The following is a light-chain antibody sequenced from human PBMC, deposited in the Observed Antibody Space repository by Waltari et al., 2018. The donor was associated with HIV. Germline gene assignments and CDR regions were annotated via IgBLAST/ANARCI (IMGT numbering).Light chain of an antibody. V-gene: IGKV1-39*02. CDR2: AAL. J-gene: IGKJ2*01. Sequence: DVRMTQSPSFLSASVGDRVSITCRASQGIGQYLNWYQQKPGKAPKLLIYAALTKQPGVPSRFSGGGLGTTFALTIASLQPDDVATYFCQQTMSVPYTFGPG. CDR1: QGIGQY. CDR3: QQTMSVPYT.